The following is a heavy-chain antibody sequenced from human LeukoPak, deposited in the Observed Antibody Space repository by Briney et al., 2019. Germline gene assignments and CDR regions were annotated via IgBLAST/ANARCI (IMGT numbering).Heavy chain of an antibody. V-gene: IGHV1-69*06. CDR2: IIPIFGTA. D-gene: IGHD5-24*01. J-gene: IGHJ4*02. CDR3: ARPSVLDGYNGVFDY. CDR1: GYTFSSNG. Sequence: ASVKVSCKASGYTFSSNGLTWVRQAPGQGLEWMGGIIPIFGTANYAQKFQGRVTITADKSTSTAYMELSSLRSEDTAVYYCARPSVLDGYNGVFDYWGQGTLVTVSS.